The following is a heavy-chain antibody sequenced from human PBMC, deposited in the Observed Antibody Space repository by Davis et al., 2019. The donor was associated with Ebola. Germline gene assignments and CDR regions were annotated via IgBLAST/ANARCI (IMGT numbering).Heavy chain of an antibody. D-gene: IGHD1-26*01. CDR3: ARDLGIVGATEYFDY. J-gene: IGHJ4*02. V-gene: IGHV3-30*03. Sequence: GGSLRLSCAASGFTFSSYGMHWVRQAPGKGLEWVAVISYDGSNKYYADSVKGRFTISRDNSKNTLYLQMNSLRAEDTAMYYCARDLGIVGATEYFDYWGQGTLVTVSS. CDR2: ISYDGSNK. CDR1: GFTFSSYG.